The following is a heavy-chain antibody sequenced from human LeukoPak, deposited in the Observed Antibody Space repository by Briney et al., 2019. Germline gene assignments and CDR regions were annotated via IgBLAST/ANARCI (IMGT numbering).Heavy chain of an antibody. Sequence: PSETLSLTCTVSGDSVTSSSYSWGWIRQTPGKGLEWIGTIYYYGSTNYNPSLKSRVTLSVDTSKNQFSLNLSSVTAADTAVFYCASISTWNDGVDAFDIWGQGTMVTVSS. D-gene: IGHD1-1*01. CDR3: ASISTWNDGVDAFDI. V-gene: IGHV4-39*07. J-gene: IGHJ3*02. CDR2: IYYYGST. CDR1: GDSVTSSSYS.